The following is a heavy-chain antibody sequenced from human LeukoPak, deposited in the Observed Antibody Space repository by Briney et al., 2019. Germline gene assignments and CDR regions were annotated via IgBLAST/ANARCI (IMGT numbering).Heavy chain of an antibody. V-gene: IGHV3-33*01. CDR1: GFTFSSYG. CDR2: IWYDGSNK. J-gene: IGHJ2*01. CDR3: AREELELRGWYFDL. Sequence: GRSLRLSCAASGFTFSSYGMHWVRQAPSKGLEWVAVIWYDGSNKYYADSVKGRFTISRDNSKNTLYLQMNSLRAEDTAVYYCAREELELRGWYFDLWGRGTLVTVSS. D-gene: IGHD1-7*01.